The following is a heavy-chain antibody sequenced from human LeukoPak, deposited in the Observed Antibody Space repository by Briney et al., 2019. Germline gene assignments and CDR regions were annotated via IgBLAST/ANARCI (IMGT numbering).Heavy chain of an antibody. Sequence: GWALRLSCTASLCTFGDYAMTWVRQAPAREREGVGFIRSKAYGGTIEYARSVKGRFTISRDDSKSSAYLQMNSLKTEDTAVYYCTRGRVHLDYWGQGTLVTVSS. CDR1: LCTFGDYA. CDR2: IRSKAYGGTI. CDR3: TRGRVHLDY. J-gene: IGHJ4*02. V-gene: IGHV3-49*04.